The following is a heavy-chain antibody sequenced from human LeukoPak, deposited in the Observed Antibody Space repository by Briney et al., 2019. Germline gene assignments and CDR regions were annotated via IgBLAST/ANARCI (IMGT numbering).Heavy chain of an antibody. CDR1: GFTFSSYA. D-gene: IGHD3-22*01. CDR2: ISGSGGST. CDR3: AKDFEYYYDSSGYYFDY. J-gene: IGHJ4*02. Sequence: GGSLRLSCAASGFTFSSYAMSWVRQAPGKGLEWVSAISGSGGSTYYADSEKGRFTISRDNSKNTLYLQMNSLRAEDTAVYYCAKDFEYYYDSSGYYFDYWGQGTLVTVSS. V-gene: IGHV3-23*01.